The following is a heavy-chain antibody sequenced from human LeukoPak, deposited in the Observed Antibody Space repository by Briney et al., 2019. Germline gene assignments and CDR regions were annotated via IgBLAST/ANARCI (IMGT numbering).Heavy chain of an antibody. V-gene: IGHV4-4*07. CDR2: IYTSGST. CDR3: ARDRGYQLLYHFDY. D-gene: IGHD2-2*02. J-gene: IGHJ4*02. CDR1: GGSISSYY. Sequence: SETLSLTCTVSGGSISSYYWSWIRQPAGKGLEWIGRIYTSGSTNYNPSLTSRVTISVDTSKNQFSLKLSSVPAADTAVYYCARDRGYQLLYHFDYWGQGTLVTVSS.